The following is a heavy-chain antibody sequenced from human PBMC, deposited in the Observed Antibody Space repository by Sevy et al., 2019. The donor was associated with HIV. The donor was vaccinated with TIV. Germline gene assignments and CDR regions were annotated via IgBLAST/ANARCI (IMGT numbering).Heavy chain of an antibody. CDR3: AKDRGGIVVVPAA. Sequence: GGSLRLSCAASGFTFSSYAMSWVRQAPGKGLEWVSAISGSGGSTYYADSVKGRFTISRDNCKNTLYLQMNSLGAEDTAVYYCAKDRGGIVVVPAAWGQGTLVTVSS. CDR2: ISGSGGST. J-gene: IGHJ5*02. CDR1: GFTFSSYA. V-gene: IGHV3-23*01. D-gene: IGHD2-2*01.